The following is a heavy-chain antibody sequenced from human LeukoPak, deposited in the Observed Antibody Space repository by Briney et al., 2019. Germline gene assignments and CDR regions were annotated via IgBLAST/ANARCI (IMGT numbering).Heavy chain of an antibody. CDR1: GFTFSSYA. D-gene: IGHD3-10*01. CDR2: ISYSGGST. Sequence: PGGSLRLSCAASGFTFSSYAMSWARQAPGKGLERVSTISYSGGSTYYADSVKGRFTISRDNSKNTLYLQMNSLRAEDTAVYYCAKDQSRDYGSGSYFRGIFGYWGQGTLVTVSS. V-gene: IGHV3-23*01. J-gene: IGHJ4*02. CDR3: AKDQSRDYGSGSYFRGIFGY.